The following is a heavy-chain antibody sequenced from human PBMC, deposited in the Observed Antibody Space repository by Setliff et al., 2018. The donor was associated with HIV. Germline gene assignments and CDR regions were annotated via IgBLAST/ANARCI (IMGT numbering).Heavy chain of an antibody. CDR1: GGTFSSYV. J-gene: IGHJ3*02. V-gene: IGHV1-69*05. Sequence: ASVKVSCKASGGTFSSYVISWVRQAPGQGPEWMGGIIPMYGVANYAQKFQGRVTITTDESTSTAYMELSSLRSEDTAVYYCAREAGAERLAGDSSGWSDAFDIWGQGTMVTVSS. D-gene: IGHD6-19*01. CDR3: AREAGAERLAGDSSGWSDAFDI. CDR2: IIPMYGVA.